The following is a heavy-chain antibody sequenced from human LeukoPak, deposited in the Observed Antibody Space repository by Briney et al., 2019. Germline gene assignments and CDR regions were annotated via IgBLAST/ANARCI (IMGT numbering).Heavy chain of an antibody. D-gene: IGHD6-19*01. CDR3: ARLRWDSSGWYLDY. CDR1: GGSFSGYY. CDR2: VNHSGST. Sequence: SETLFLTCVVYGGSFSGYYWTWIRQPPGKGLEWIGDVNHSGSTTYNPSLESRVTISVDTSKNQLSLKLNSVTAADTAVYYCARLRWDSSGWYLDYWGQGTLVTVSS. J-gene: IGHJ4*02. V-gene: IGHV4-34*01.